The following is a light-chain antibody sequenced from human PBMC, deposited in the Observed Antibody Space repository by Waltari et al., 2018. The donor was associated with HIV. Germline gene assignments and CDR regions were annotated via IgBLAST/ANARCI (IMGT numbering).Light chain of an antibody. CDR3: STWDDSLSANV. CDR2: DNN. V-gene: IGLV1-44*01. CDR1: TSNIGSHT. Sequence: QSVLTQPPSASATPGQRVTISCSGSTSNIGSHTVNWYQQLPGAAPKLLIFDNNQRPSGVPERFSGSRSGTSATLAISGLQSGDEADYYCSTWDDSLSANVFASGTTVTVL. J-gene: IGLJ1*01.